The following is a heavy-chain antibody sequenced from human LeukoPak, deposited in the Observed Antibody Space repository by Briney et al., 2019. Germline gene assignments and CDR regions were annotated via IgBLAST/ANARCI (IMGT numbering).Heavy chain of an antibody. Sequence: GGSLRLSCTASGFTFGDYAMSWVRQAPGKGLEWVGFIRSKAYGGTTEYAASVKGRFTISRDDSKSIAYLQVNSLKTEDTAVYYCTSCISPSGAFDIWGQGTMVTVSS. CDR1: GFTFGDYA. D-gene: IGHD2-15*01. J-gene: IGHJ3*02. CDR2: IRSKAYGGTT. V-gene: IGHV3-49*04. CDR3: TSCISPSGAFDI.